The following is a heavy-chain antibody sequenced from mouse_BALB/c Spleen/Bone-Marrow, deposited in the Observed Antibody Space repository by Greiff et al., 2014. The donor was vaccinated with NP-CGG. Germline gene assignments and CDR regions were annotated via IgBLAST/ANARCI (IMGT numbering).Heavy chain of an antibody. J-gene: IGHJ4*01. CDR2: INPSSGYT. V-gene: IGHV1-4*02. CDR3: VRENYDYDGDATDY. Sequence: VQLQQSAAELARPGASVKMSCKTSGYTFTYYTMHWVEQRPGQGLEWIGYINPSSGYTDYNQKFKDKTTLTTDKSSSTAYLQLSSLTSEDSAVYYCVRENYDYDGDATDYWGQGTSVTVSS. D-gene: IGHD2-4*01. CDR1: GYTFTYYT.